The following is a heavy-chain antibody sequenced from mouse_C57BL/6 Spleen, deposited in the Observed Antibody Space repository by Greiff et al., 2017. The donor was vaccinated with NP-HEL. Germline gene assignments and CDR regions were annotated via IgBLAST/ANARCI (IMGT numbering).Heavy chain of an antibody. V-gene: IGHV1-63*01. J-gene: IGHJ1*03. CDR2: IYPGGGYT. Sequence: QVHVKQSGAELVRPGTSVKMSCKASGYTFTNYWIGWAKQRPGHGLEWIGDIYPGGGYTNYNEKFKGKATLTADKSSSTAYMQFSSLTSEDSAIYYCARSGGNDWYFEVWGTGTTVTVSS. D-gene: IGHD2-1*01. CDR1: GYTFTNYW. CDR3: ARSGGNDWYFEV.